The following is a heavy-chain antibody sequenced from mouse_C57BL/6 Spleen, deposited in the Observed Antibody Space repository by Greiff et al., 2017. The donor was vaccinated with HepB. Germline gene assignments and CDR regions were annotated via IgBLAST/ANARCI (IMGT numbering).Heavy chain of an antibody. CDR2: ISDGGSYT. CDR3: ARAEETAHAMPYYFDY. CDR1: GFTFSSYA. V-gene: IGHV5-4*01. Sequence: DVHLVESGGGLVKPGGSLKLSCAASGFTFSSYAMSWVRQTPEKRLKWVATISDGGSYTYYPDNVKGRFTISRDNAKNNLYLQMSHLKSEDTAMYYCARAEETAHAMPYYFDYWGQGTTLTVSS. J-gene: IGHJ2*01. D-gene: IGHD3-2*02.